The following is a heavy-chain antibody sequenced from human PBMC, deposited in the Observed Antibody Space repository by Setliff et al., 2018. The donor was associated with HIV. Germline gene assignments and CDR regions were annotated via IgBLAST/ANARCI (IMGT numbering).Heavy chain of an antibody. CDR1: GDSFKSSRYY. D-gene: IGHD3-16*01. Sequence: SETLSLTCTVSGDSFKSSRYYWGWIRQHPGKGLEWIGNIHYGGYFWYSPSLKSRVTISVDTSKNQFPLKFSSVTAADTAVYYWARPALGIGGGSRFDNWGQGIRVTVSS. CDR2: IHYGGYF. J-gene: IGHJ4*02. V-gene: IGHV4-39*06. CDR3: ARPALGIGGGSRFDN.